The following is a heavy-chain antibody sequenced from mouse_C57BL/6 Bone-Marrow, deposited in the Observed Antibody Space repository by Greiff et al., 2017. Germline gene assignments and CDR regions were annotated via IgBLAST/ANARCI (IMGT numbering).Heavy chain of an antibody. J-gene: IGHJ3*01. CDR3: AREGNWAWFAY. CDR2: IYPSDSET. Sequence: QVQLQQPGAELVRPGSSVKLSCKASGYTFTSYWMDWVKQRPGQGLEWIGNIYPSDSETHYNQKFKDKATLTVDKSSSTAYMQLSSLTSEDSAVYYCAREGNWAWFAYWGQGTLVTVSA. CDR1: GYTFTSYW. V-gene: IGHV1-61*01. D-gene: IGHD4-1*01.